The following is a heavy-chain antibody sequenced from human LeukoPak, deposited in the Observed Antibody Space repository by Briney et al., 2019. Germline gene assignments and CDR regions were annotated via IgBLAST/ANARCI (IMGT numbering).Heavy chain of an antibody. CDR2: ISYDGSNK. CDR1: GFTFSSYA. Sequence: PGGSLRLSCAASGFTFSSYAMHWVRQAPGKGLEWVAVISYDGSNKYYADSAKGRFTFSRDNSKNTLYLQMNSLRAEDTAVYYCARDIDEGAYYYYGMDVWGQGTTVTVSS. CDR3: ARDIDEGAYYYYGMDV. J-gene: IGHJ6*02. D-gene: IGHD1-26*01. V-gene: IGHV3-30-3*01.